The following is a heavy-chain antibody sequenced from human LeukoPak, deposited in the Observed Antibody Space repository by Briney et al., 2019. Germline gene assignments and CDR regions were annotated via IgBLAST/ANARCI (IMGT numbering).Heavy chain of an antibody. CDR1: GGSISSSSYY. V-gene: IGHV4-39*07. D-gene: IGHD2-2*01. CDR3: ARDGCSSTSCPLDY. J-gene: IGHJ4*02. Sequence: PSETLSLTCTVSGGSISSSSYYWGWIRQPPGKGLEWIGSIYYSGSTYYYPSLKSRVTISVDTSKNQFSLKLSSVTAADTAVYYCARDGCSSTSCPLDYWGQGTLVTVSS. CDR2: IYYSGST.